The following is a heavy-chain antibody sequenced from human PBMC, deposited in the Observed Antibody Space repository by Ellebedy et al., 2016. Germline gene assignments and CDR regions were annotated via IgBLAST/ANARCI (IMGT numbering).Heavy chain of an antibody. CDR3: ARAGRQRIVLETVIRQRNAFDI. D-gene: IGHD2-21*02. CDR2: ISSSSSTI. CDR1: GFTFSSYS. Sequence: GESLKISCAASGFTFSSYSMNWVRQAPGKGLEWVSYISSSSSTIYYADSVKGRFTISRDNAKNSLFLRMNSLRAEDTAVYYCARAGRQRIVLETVIRQRNAFDIWGPGIMVTVSS. V-gene: IGHV3-48*04. J-gene: IGHJ3*02.